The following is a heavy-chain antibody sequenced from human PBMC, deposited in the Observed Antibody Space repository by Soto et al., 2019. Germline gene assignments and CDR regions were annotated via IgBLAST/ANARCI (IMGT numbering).Heavy chain of an antibody. CDR2: ISAYNGNT. CDR3: AREVQGLWVGEVFSRRGTNWFDP. V-gene: IGHV1-18*01. D-gene: IGHD3-10*01. CDR1: GYTFTSYG. Sequence: QVQLVQSGAEVKKPGASVKVSCKASGYTFTSYGISWVRQAPGQGLEWMGWISAYNGNTNYAQKLQGRVTMTTDTSTSTAYMELRSLRSDDTAGYYWAREVQGLWVGEVFSRRGTNWFDPWGQGTLVTVSS. J-gene: IGHJ5*02.